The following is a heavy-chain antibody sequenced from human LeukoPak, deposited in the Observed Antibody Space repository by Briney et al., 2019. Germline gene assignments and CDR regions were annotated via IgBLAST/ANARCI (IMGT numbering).Heavy chain of an antibody. CDR1: GCTFTSYG. J-gene: IGHJ4*02. Sequence: GASVKVSCKASGCTFTSYGISWVRQAPGQGLEWMGWISAYNGNTNYAQKLQGRVTLTTDTSTSTAYMELRSLRSDDTAVYYCARDRRGRIYCSSTSCYLPFDYWGQGTLVTVSS. CDR2: ISAYNGNT. CDR3: ARDRRGRIYCSSTSCYLPFDY. V-gene: IGHV1-18*04. D-gene: IGHD2-2*01.